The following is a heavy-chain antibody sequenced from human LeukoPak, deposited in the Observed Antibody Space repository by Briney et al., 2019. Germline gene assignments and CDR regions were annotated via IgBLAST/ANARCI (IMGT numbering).Heavy chain of an antibody. J-gene: IGHJ5*02. V-gene: IGHV4-38-2*01. CDR2: VYHSGNT. Sequence: SETLSLTCAVSGYSISSGYYWGWIRQPPGKGLEWIGSVYHSGNTYYNPSLKSRVTISVDTSKNQFSLRLSSVTAADTAVYYCAIQASWSTSGGNWFDPWGQGTLVTVSS. D-gene: IGHD3-3*01. CDR3: AIQASWSTSGGNWFDP. CDR1: GYSISSGYY.